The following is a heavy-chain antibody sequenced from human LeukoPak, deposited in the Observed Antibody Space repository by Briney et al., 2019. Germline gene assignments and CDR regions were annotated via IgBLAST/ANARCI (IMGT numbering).Heavy chain of an antibody. D-gene: IGHD3-22*01. CDR3: ACDNYDKAFDV. J-gene: IGHJ3*01. CDR1: GFTLTALS. Sequence: ASLKVSCKVSGFTLTALSMHWVRQAPGKGLEWMANFNPEDGETIYAQKFQGRVSMTEDTSTDTAYMELSSLRSDDTAVYYCACDNYDKAFDVWGQGTVVTVSS. CDR2: FNPEDGET. V-gene: IGHV1-24*01.